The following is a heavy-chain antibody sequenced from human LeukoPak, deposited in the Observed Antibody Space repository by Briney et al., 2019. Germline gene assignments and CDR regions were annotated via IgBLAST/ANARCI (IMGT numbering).Heavy chain of an antibody. CDR1: GFTFDDYA. J-gene: IGHJ6*02. CDR2: ISWNSGSI. CDR3: AKDYHTPSPGSTQWGDYYYYGMDV. Sequence: GGSLRLSCAASGFTFDDYAMHWVRQAPGKGLEWVSGISWNSGSIGYADSVKGRFTISRDNAKNSLYLQMNSLRAEDTALYYCAKDYHTPSPGSTQWGDYYYYGMDVWGQGTTVTVSS. D-gene: IGHD3-10*01. V-gene: IGHV3-9*01.